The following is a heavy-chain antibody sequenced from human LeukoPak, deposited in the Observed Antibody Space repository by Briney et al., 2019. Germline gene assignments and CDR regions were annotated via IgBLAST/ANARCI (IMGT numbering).Heavy chain of an antibody. CDR2: INPNSGGT. J-gene: IGHJ4*02. D-gene: IGHD1-26*01. V-gene: IGHV1-2*02. Sequence: ASVKVSCKASGYTFTGYYMHWVRQAPGQGLERMGWINPNSGGTNYAQKFQGRVTMTRDTSISTAYMELSRLRSDDTAVYYCARVGTPFSGSYYLLDYWGQGTLVTVSS. CDR1: GYTFTGYY. CDR3: ARVGTPFSGSYYLLDY.